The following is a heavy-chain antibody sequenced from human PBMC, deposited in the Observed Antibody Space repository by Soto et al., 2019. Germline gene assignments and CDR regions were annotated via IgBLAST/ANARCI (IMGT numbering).Heavy chain of an antibody. CDR2: IYYTGST. Sequence: SETLSLTCTVSGGSISSGGYYWSWIRQHPEKGLEWIGYIYYTGSTYYNPSLKSRVTMSVDTSKNQFSLKLSSVTAADTAVYYCATVGGNWNYVDHWGQGTLVTVSS. J-gene: IGHJ4*02. V-gene: IGHV4-31*03. CDR1: GGSISSGGYY. CDR3: ATVGGNWNYVDH. D-gene: IGHD1-20*01.